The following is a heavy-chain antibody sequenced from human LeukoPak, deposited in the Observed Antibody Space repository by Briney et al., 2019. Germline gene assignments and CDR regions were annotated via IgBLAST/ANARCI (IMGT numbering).Heavy chain of an antibody. CDR2: ISSSGNT. CDR1: GGSISSGNYY. J-gene: IGHJ3*02. V-gene: IGHV4-61*02. CDR3: ARDALGINSGARHDAFDI. D-gene: IGHD1-26*01. Sequence: PSETLSLTCTVSGGSISSGNYYWSWIRQPAGKGLEWIGRISSSGNTNYNPSLKNRVIISVVTSKNQFSLKLSSVTAADTAVYSCARDALGINSGARHDAFDIWGQGTMVTVSS.